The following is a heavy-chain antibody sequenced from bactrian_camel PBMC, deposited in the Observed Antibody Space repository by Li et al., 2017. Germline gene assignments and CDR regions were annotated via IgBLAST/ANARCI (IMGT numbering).Heavy chain of an antibody. Sequence: VQLVESGGGLVQPGGSLRLSCAASGFTFSSYYMSWVRQAPGKGLEWVSVINSGAGSTYYADSVKGRVAISRDNAKNTLYLQMNSLKTEDTAVYYCAIGRTASAGDWGQGTQVDVS. CDR1: GFTFSSYY. J-gene: IGHJ4*01. CDR2: INSGAGST. V-gene: IGHV3S40*01. CDR3: AIGRTASAGD. D-gene: IGHD6*01.